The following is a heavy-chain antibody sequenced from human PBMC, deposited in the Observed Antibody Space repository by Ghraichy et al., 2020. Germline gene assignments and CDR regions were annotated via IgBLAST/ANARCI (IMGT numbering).Heavy chain of an antibody. CDR1: GFTFSSYS. D-gene: IGHD2-2*01. V-gene: IGHV3-48*02. Sequence: GGSLRLSCAASGFTFSSYSMNWVRQAPGQGLEWVSYISSSSSTIYYADSVKGRFTISRDNAKNSLYLQMNSLRDEDTAVYYCARDRYCSSTSCSYGMDVWGQGTTVTVSS. CDR3: ARDRYCSSTSCSYGMDV. CDR2: ISSSSSTI. J-gene: IGHJ6*02.